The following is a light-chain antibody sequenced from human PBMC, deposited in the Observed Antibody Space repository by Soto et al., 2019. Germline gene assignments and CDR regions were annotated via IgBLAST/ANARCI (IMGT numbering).Light chain of an antibody. V-gene: IGKV2-30*01. CDR2: MVS. CDR3: MQGVHWPPYT. Sequence: DVVLTQSPLSLPVTLGQPASISCRSSQSLLYSDGNTYLNWFQQRPDQSPRRLIYMVSNRESGVPDRFSGSGSGTDFTLKISRVEAEDVGVYYCMQGVHWPPYTFGQGTKLEIK. CDR1: QSLLYSDGNTY. J-gene: IGKJ2*01.